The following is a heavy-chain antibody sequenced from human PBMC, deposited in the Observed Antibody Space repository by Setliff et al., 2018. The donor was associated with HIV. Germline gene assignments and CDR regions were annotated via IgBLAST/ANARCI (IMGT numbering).Heavy chain of an antibody. CDR3: ARSTTAD. Sequence: ASVKVSCKTFGYRFTDFYVNWVRQAPGQGLEWMGWINPKSGATKNAQKFQGRVTMTRDTSISTVYMELSRLRSDDTAVYYCARSTTADWGQGTLVTVSS. CDR2: INPKSGAT. J-gene: IGHJ4*02. D-gene: IGHD4-17*01. V-gene: IGHV1-2*02. CDR1: GYRFTDFY.